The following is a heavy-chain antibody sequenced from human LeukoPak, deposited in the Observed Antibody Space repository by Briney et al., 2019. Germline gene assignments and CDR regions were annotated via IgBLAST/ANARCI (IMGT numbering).Heavy chain of an antibody. CDR3: ARESDY. V-gene: IGHV4-61*02. J-gene: IGHJ4*02. CDR2: IYTSGST. Sequence: SETLSLTCTVSGGSISSGSYYWSWIRQPAGKGLEWSGRIYTSGSTNNNPSLKRRATMSVYTSKNQFSLNLSSVTAADPAVYYCARESDYWGQGTLVTVSS. CDR1: GGSISSGSYY.